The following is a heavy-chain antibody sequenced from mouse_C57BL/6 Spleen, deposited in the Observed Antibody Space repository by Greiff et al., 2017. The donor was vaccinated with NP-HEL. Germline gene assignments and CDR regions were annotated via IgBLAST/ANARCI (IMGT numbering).Heavy chain of an antibody. CDR1: GFTFSSYA. CDR2: ISDGGSYT. Sequence: EVKLEESGGGLVKPGGSLKLSCAASGFTFSSYAMSWVRQTPEKRLEWVATISDGGSYTYYPDNVKGRFTISRDNAKNNLYLQMSHLKSEDTAMYYCAREGGYGNYYFDYWGQGTTLTVSS. D-gene: IGHD2-10*02. CDR3: AREGGYGNYYFDY. J-gene: IGHJ2*01. V-gene: IGHV5-4*01.